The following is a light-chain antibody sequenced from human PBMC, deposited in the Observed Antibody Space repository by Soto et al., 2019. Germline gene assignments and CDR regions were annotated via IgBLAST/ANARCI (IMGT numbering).Light chain of an antibody. CDR3: QQYNNWPPIT. Sequence: EIVMTQSPATLSVSPGERATLSCRASQNVSSHLAWYQQKPGQAPRLLIYGASTRATGIPARFSGSGSGTEFALTISSLQSEDFAVYYCQQYNNWPPITFGQGTRLEIK. J-gene: IGKJ5*01. CDR1: QNVSSH. CDR2: GAS. V-gene: IGKV3-15*01.